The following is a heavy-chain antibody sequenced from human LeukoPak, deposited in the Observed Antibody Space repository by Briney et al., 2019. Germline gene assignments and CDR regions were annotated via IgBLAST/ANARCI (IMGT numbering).Heavy chain of an antibody. J-gene: IGHJ6*03. CDR3: ARAMVRGVIVYYYYYMDV. CDR2: ISGSGGST. D-gene: IGHD3-10*01. CDR1: GFTFSSYA. V-gene: IGHV3-23*01. Sequence: GGSLRLSCAASGFTFSSYAMSWVRQAPGKGLEWVSAISGSGGSTYYADSVKGRFTISRDNSKNTLYLQMNSLRAEDTAVYYCARAMVRGVIVYYYYYMDVWGEGTTVTVSS.